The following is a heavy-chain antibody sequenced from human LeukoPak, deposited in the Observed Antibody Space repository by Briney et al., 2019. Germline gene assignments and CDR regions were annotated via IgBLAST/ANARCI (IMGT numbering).Heavy chain of an antibody. J-gene: IGHJ6*03. D-gene: IGHD6-6*01. CDR1: GYTFTSYA. CDR2: INAGNGNT. CDR3: AADRLSRADYMDF. V-gene: IGHV1-3*01. Sequence: GASVKVSCKASGYTFTSYAMHWVRQAPGQRLEWMGWINAGNGNTKYSQKFQGRVTITRDTSASTAYMELSSLRSEDTAVYYCAADRLSRADYMDFWGKGTTVIVSS.